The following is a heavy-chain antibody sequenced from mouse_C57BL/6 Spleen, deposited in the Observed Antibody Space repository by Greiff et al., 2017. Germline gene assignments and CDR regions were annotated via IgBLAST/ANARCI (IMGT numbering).Heavy chain of an antibody. CDR1: GYSFTDYN. CDR3: ARSEAYYSKRTWYFDV. J-gene: IGHJ1*03. Sequence: VQLQQSGPELVKPGASVKISCKASGYSFTDYNMNLVKQSNGKTLEWIGVINPNYGTTSYNQKFKGKATLTVDQSSSTAYMQLNSLTSEDSAVYYCARSEAYYSKRTWYFDVWGTGTTVTVAS. D-gene: IGHD2-5*01. V-gene: IGHV1-39*01. CDR2: INPNYGTT.